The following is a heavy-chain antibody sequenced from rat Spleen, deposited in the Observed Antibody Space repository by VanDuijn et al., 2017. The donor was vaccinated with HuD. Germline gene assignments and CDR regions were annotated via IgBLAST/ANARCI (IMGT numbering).Heavy chain of an antibody. Sequence: EVQVVESGGGLVQPGRSLKLSCAASGFIFSNYGMAWVRQAPKKGLEWVAYISYDGGSTYYPDSVKGRFTISRDNAKSTLYLQMDSLRSEDTATYYCARQWDYWGQGVMVTVSS. CDR3: ARQWDY. V-gene: IGHV5-29*01. J-gene: IGHJ2*01. CDR1: GFIFSNYG. CDR2: ISYDGGST.